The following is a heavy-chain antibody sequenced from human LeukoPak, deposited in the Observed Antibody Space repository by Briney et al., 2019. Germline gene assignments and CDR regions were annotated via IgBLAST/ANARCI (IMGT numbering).Heavy chain of an antibody. J-gene: IGHJ3*02. CDR1: GGTFSSYA. V-gene: IGHV1-69*13. CDR3: ARDEGVVAAPDAFDI. D-gene: IGHD2-15*01. CDR2: IIPIFGTA. Sequence: ASVKVSCKASGGTFSSYAISWVRQAPGQGLEWMGGIIPIFGTANYAQKFQGRVTITADESTSTAYMELSSLRSEDTAVYYCARDEGVVAAPDAFDIWGQGTMVTVSS.